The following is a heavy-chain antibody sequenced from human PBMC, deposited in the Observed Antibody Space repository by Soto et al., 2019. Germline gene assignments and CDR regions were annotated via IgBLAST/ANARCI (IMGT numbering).Heavy chain of an antibody. CDR3: AKDHSLTPTVLRYFDWSPPYGMDV. J-gene: IGHJ6*02. Sequence: GGSLRLSCAASGFTFSSYGMHWVRQAPGKGLEWVAVISYDGSNKYYADSVKGRFTISRDNSKNTLYLQMNSLRAEDTAVYYCAKDHSLTPTVLRYFDWSPPYGMDVWGQGTTVTVSS. CDR2: ISYDGSNK. V-gene: IGHV3-30*18. CDR1: GFTFSSYG. D-gene: IGHD3-9*01.